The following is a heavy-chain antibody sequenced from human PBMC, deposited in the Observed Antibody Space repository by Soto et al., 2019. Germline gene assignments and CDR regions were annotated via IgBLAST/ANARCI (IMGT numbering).Heavy chain of an antibody. CDR3: ARDIVVVPAAIRSRFDY. CDR2: IYSGGSI. Sequence: LRLSCAASGFTVSSNYMSWVRQAPGKGLEWVSVIYSGGSIYYADSVKGRFTISRDNAKNSLYLQMNSLRAEDTAVYYCARDIVVVPAAIRSRFDYWGQGTLVTVSS. CDR1: GFTVSSNY. V-gene: IGHV3-53*01. D-gene: IGHD2-2*02. J-gene: IGHJ4*02.